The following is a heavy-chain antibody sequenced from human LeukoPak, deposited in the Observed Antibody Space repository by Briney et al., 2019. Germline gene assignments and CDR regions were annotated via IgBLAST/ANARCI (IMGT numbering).Heavy chain of an antibody. CDR2: ISSGGSSM. Sequence: GGSLRLSCAASGFTFSNYNMIWVRQAPGKGLESVSYISSGGSSMHYADSVRGRFTIPRDNAKKSLYLQMNSLRAEDTAVYYWARVWDGYSGEDYWGQGTLVTVSS. J-gene: IGHJ4*02. V-gene: IGHV3-48*01. D-gene: IGHD5-18*01. CDR1: GFTFSNYN. CDR3: ARVWDGYSGEDY.